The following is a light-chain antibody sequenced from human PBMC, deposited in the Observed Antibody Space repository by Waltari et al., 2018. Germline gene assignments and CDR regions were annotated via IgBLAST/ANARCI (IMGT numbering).Light chain of an antibody. J-gene: IGKJ2*01. CDR3: MQALQTPYT. Sequence: DIVMTPSPLSLPVTPGAPASIPCRSSQSLLHSNGYNDLDWYLQKPGQSPQLLIYLGSNRASGVPDRFSGSGSGTDFTLKISRVEAEDVGVYYCMQALQTPYTFGQGTKLEIK. CDR1: QSLLHSNGYND. CDR2: LGS. V-gene: IGKV2-28*01.